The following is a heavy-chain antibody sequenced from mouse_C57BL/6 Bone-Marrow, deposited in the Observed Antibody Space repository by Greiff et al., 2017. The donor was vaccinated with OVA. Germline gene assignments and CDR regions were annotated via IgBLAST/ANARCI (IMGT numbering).Heavy chain of an antibody. Sequence: VMLVESGGGLVQPKGSLKLSGAASGFSFNTYAMNWVRQAPGKGLEWVARIRSKSNNYATYYADSVKDRFTISRDDSESMLYLQMNNLKTEDTAMYYCVGPTIVTPWGQGTLVTVSA. CDR1: GFSFNTYA. V-gene: IGHV10-1*01. CDR3: VGPTIVTP. CDR2: IRSKSNNYAT. J-gene: IGHJ3*01. D-gene: IGHD2-5*01.